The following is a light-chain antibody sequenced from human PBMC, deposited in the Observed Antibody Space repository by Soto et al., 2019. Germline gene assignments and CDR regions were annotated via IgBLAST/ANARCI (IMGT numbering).Light chain of an antibody. J-gene: IGLJ3*02. CDR1: SSDIGAYNY. V-gene: IGLV2-14*01. Sequence: QSVLTQPASVSGSPGQSITISCTGTSSDIGAYNYVSWYQQHPGKAPQLMIYEVTTRPSGVSTRFSGSKSGNTASLTISGLQAEDEADYYCTSYTTSSTVVFGGGTKLTVL. CDR2: EVT. CDR3: TSYTTSSTVV.